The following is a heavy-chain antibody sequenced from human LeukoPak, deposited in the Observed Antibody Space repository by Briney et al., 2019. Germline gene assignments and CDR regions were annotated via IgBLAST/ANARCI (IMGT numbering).Heavy chain of an antibody. V-gene: IGHV1-18*01. D-gene: IGHD2-15*01. CDR3: AREGSLHHSGDHYLSWFDP. CDR2: ISAYNGNT. CDR1: GFTFNTYG. J-gene: IGHJ5*02. Sequence: GASVKVSCKTSGFTFNTYGIAWVRQAPGQGLEWMGWISAYNGNTNYAQNLQDRVTMTTDTSTTTAYMELWGLRSDDTAVYYCAREGSLHHSGDHYLSWFDPWGQGTLVTVSS.